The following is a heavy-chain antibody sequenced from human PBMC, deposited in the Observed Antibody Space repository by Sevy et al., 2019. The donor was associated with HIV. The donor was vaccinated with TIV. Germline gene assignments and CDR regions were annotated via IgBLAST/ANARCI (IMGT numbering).Heavy chain of an antibody. Sequence: GGSLRLSCAASGFTFSSYGMHWVRQAPGKGLEWVAVISYDGSNKYYADSVKGRFTISRDNSKDTLYLQMNILRAEDTAVYYCAKVELEDIVVVPAACYYYYGMDVWGQGTTVTVSS. CDR1: GFTFSSYG. CDR3: AKVELEDIVVVPAACYYYYGMDV. D-gene: IGHD2-2*01. V-gene: IGHV3-30*18. J-gene: IGHJ6*02. CDR2: ISYDGSNK.